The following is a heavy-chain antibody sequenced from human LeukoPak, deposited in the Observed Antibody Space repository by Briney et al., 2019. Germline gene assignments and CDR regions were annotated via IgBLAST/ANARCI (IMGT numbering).Heavy chain of an antibody. Sequence: ASVKVSCKASGYTFTSYDINWVRQATGQGLEWMGWMNPNSGNTGYAQKFQGRVTITRNTSISTAYMELSSLRSEDTAVYYCARQHSGSYYVDAFDIWGQGTMVTVSS. CDR3: ARQHSGSYYVDAFDI. CDR1: GYTFTSYD. D-gene: IGHD1-26*01. J-gene: IGHJ3*02. V-gene: IGHV1-8*03. CDR2: MNPNSGNT.